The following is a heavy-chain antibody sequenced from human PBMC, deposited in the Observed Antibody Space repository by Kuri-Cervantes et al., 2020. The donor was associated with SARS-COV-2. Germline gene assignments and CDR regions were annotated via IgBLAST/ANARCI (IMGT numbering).Heavy chain of an antibody. V-gene: IGHV3-23*01. CDR2: ISGSGGAT. CDR3: AKPLGYSGYDPPDY. CDR1: GFTFSSHA. J-gene: IGHJ4*02. D-gene: IGHD5-12*01. Sequence: ETLSLTCAASGFTFSSHAMIWVRQAPGKGLEWVSSISGSGGATYYADSAKGRFTISRDNSKNTLSLQMNSLRAEDTAVYHCAKPLGYSGYDPPDYWGQGTLVTVSS.